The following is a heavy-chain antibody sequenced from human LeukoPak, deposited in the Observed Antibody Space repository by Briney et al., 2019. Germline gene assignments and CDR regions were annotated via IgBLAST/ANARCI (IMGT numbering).Heavy chain of an antibody. CDR1: GYTFTRYA. CDR2: INMYTANP. V-gene: IGHV7-4-1*02. CDR3: ARLDNDDDFDY. D-gene: IGHD3-16*01. Sequence: ASVKVSCKASGYTFTRYAINWLRQAPGQGLEWMGWINMYTANPAYAQGFTERFVFSLDTSVTTAYLQISNLKTEDTAVYYCARLDNDDDFDYWGREPWSPSPQ. J-gene: IGHJ4*02.